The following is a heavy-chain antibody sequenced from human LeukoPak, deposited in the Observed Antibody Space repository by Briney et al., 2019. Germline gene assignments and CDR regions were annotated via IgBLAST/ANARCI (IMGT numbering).Heavy chain of an antibody. CDR3: SLVWKY. CDR2: IKQDGSEK. V-gene: IGHV3-7*01. J-gene: IGHJ4*02. Sequence: GGSLRLSCAASGFTFSSYWMSWVRQAPGKGLEWVANIKQDGSEKYYVDSVKGRFTVSRDNAKNALYLQMNRLRAEDTAVYYCSLVWKYWGQGTLVTVSS. D-gene: IGHD3-16*01. CDR1: GFTFSSYW.